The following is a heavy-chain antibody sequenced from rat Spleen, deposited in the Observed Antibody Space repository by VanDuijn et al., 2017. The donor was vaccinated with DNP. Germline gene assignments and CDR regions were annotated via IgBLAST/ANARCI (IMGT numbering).Heavy chain of an antibody. Sequence: QVQLKESGPGLVQPSQTLSLTCTVSGFSLTSYNVHWVRQPTGKGLEWMGKMWYDGDTAYNSALKSRLSFSKATSKSQVFLKLNSLQTEDTATYYCARYYGYNYYAMDAWGQGTSVTVSS. CDR2: MWYDGDT. J-gene: IGHJ4*01. CDR1: GFSLTSYN. V-gene: IGHV2-30*01. CDR3: ARYYGYNYYAMDA. D-gene: IGHD1-9*01.